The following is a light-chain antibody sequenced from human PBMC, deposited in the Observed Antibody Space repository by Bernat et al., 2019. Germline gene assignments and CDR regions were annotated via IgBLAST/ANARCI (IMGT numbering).Light chain of an antibody. CDR3: NSRDSSGNHWV. J-gene: IGLJ3*02. CDR2: GKN. V-gene: IGLV3-19*01. Sequence: SELTQDPAVSVALGQTVRITCQGDSLRSYYASWYQQKPGQAPVLVIYGKNNRPSGLPDRFSGSSSGNTASLTITGAQAEDEADYYCNSRDSSGNHWVFGGGTKLTVL. CDR1: SLRSYY.